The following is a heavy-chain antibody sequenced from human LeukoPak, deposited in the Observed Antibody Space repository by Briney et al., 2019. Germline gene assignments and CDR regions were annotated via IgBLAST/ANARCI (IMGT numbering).Heavy chain of an antibody. Sequence: PSETLSLTCTVSGGSISSSSYYWSWIRQPPGKGLEWIGYIYYSGSTYYNPSLKSRVTISVDTSKNQFSLKLSSVTAADTAVYYCVAEYRGDPFDYWGQGTLVTVSS. V-gene: IGHV4-30-4*08. J-gene: IGHJ4*02. CDR2: IYYSGST. D-gene: IGHD4-11*01. CDR1: GGSISSSSYY. CDR3: VAEYRGDPFDY.